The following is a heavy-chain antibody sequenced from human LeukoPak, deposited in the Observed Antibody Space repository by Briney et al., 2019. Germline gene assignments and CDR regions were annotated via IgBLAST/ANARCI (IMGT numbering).Heavy chain of an antibody. CDR1: GFTFSNHW. CDR3: AREFRPAAIPFYYHYAMDV. V-gene: IGHV3-7*01. J-gene: IGHJ6*02. Sequence: GGSLRLSCAASGFTFSNHWMSWVRQPPGKGLEWVANIKQDGSEKYYVDSVKGRFTISRDNAKNSLYLQMNSLRAEDTAVYYCAREFRPAAIPFYYHYAMDVWGQGTTVTVSS. CDR2: IKQDGSEK. D-gene: IGHD2-2*01.